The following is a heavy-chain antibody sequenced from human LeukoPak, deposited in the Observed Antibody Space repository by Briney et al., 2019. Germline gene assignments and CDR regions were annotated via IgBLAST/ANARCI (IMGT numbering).Heavy chain of an antibody. V-gene: IGHV4-59*12. CDR1: GGSISSYY. CDR2: IYYSGST. Sequence: SETLSLTCTVSGGSISSYYWSWIRQPPGKGLEWIGYIYYSGSTYYNPSLKSRVTISVDTSKNQFSLKLSSVTAADTAVYYCARNLGGYDIYYYYYGMDVWGQGTTVTVSS. D-gene: IGHD5-12*01. J-gene: IGHJ6*02. CDR3: ARNLGGYDIYYYYYGMDV.